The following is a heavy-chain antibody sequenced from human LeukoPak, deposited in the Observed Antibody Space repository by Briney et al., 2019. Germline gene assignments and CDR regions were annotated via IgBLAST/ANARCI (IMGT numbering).Heavy chain of an antibody. J-gene: IGHJ5*02. Sequence: GGSLRLSCAASGFTFSSYSMNWVRQAPGKGLEWVSSISSSSSYIYYADSVKGRFTISRDNAKNSLYLQMNSLRAEDTAVYYCTRMVRATYNWFDPWGQGTLVTVSS. V-gene: IGHV3-21*01. CDR3: TRMVRATYNWFDP. CDR2: ISSSSSYI. CDR1: GFTFSSYS. D-gene: IGHD3-10*01.